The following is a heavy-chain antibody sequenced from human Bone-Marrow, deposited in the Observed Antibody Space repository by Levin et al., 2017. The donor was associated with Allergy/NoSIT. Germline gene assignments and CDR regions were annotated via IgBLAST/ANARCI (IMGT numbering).Heavy chain of an antibody. V-gene: IGHV3-13*01. J-gene: IGHJ3*02. D-gene: IGHD3-10*01. Sequence: GESLKISCAASGFTFRSYDMHWVRQATGKGLECVSTIGTAADTYYPDSVRGRFTITRYNAKNSLYLQMNGLSAGDTAVYYCARYNYAYNAFDIWGQGTMVTVSS. CDR1: GFTFRSYD. CDR2: IGTAADT. CDR3: ARYNYAYNAFDI.